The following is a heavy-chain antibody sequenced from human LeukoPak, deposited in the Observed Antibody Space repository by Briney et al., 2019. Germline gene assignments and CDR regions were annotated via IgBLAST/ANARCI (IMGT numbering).Heavy chain of an antibody. V-gene: IGHV4-4*07. Sequence: SETLSLTCTISGGSISDSYWNWVRQPAGKGLEWIGRVSTTGVTTYSPSFKSRLTISVDTSRKQFSLMLNSVTAADTAVYFCARGGGPLGSNWFDPWGPGTLVTVSS. CDR3: ARGGGPLGSNWFDP. CDR2: VSTTGVT. CDR1: GGSISDSY. J-gene: IGHJ5*02. D-gene: IGHD3-10*01.